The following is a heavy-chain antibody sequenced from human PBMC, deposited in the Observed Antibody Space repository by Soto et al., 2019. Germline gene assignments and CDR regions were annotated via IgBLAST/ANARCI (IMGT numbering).Heavy chain of an antibody. CDR1: GYTFTSYG. Sequence: GASVKVSCKASGYTFTSYGISWVRQAPGQGLEWMGWISAYNGNTNYAQKLQGRVTMTTDTSTSTAYMELRSLRSGDTAVYYCARAIPMGTGIANWFDPWGQGTLVTVSS. CDR2: ISAYNGNT. J-gene: IGHJ5*02. D-gene: IGHD1-1*01. CDR3: ARAIPMGTGIANWFDP. V-gene: IGHV1-18*01.